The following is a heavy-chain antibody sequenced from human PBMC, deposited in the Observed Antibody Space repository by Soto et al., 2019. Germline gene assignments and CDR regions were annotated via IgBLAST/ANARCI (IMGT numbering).Heavy chain of an antibody. V-gene: IGHV3-23*01. CDR3: AKDSRWSASYKEEAFDI. D-gene: IGHD1-26*01. Sequence: PGGSLRLSCAASGFMFSSYAMSRVRQAPGMGLEWVSAISGSGTSTYHAESVKGRFTISRDNSKNTLCLQMNSLRAEDTAVYYCAKDSRWSASYKEEAFDIWGQGSIVTVSS. J-gene: IGHJ3*02. CDR1: GFMFSSYA. CDR2: ISGSGTST.